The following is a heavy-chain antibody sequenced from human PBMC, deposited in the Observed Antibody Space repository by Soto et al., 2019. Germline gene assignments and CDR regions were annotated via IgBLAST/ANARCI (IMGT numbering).Heavy chain of an antibody. Sequence: GGSLRLSCAASGFTFRDYSMSWIRQAPGKGLEWVSYITSGGNIKYNADSVKGRFSISRDNAKNTLYLQMNGLRAEDTAVYYCVRDLAYCTSTRCDGYGVDVWGQGTTVTVSS. J-gene: IGHJ6*02. CDR3: VRDLAYCTSTRCDGYGVDV. D-gene: IGHD2-2*01. V-gene: IGHV3-11*04. CDR1: GFTFRDYS. CDR2: ITSGGNIK.